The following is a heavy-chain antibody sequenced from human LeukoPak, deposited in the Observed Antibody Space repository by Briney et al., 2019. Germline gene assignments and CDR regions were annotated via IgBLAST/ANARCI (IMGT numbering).Heavy chain of an antibody. CDR1: GFTFSSYA. CDR2: ISDSGGST. CDR3: AKQDIRSSAWYD. V-gene: IGHV3-23*01. Sequence: PGGSLSLSCAASGFTFSSYAMSWVRQAPGQGLEWVSAISDSGGSTYYADSVKGRFTISRDNSKNTLYLLMNSLRAEDTAVYYCAKQDIRSSAWYDWGQGTLVTVSS. J-gene: IGHJ4*02. D-gene: IGHD6-19*01.